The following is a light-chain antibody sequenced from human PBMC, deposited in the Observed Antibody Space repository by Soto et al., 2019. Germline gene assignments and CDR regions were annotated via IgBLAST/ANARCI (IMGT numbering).Light chain of an antibody. V-gene: IGKV3-11*01. Sequence: EIVLTQSPATLSLSPGERATLSCRASQSVSSYLAWYQQKPGQAPRLLIYDASNRATGIPARFSGSGSGTDFTLTIRSLEPEDFAVYYCQQRSNWPPWTFGQETNLEIK. J-gene: IGKJ1*01. CDR2: DAS. CDR3: QQRSNWPPWT. CDR1: QSVSSY.